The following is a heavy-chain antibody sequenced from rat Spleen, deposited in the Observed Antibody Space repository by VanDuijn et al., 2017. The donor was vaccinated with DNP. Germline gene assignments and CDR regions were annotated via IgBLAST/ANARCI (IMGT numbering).Heavy chain of an antibody. D-gene: IGHD1-4*01. V-gene: IGHV5-20*01. Sequence: EVQLVESGGGLVQPGRSLKLSCAASGFTFSDYYMAWVRQAPKKGLEWVAIISHTDDTTYYPDSVKGRFTISRDNAYSALYLQMNSLKSEDTATYFCTREQHYHFDYWGQGVVVTVSS. CDR1: GFTFSDYY. J-gene: IGHJ2*01. CDR3: TREQHYHFDY. CDR2: ISHTDDTT.